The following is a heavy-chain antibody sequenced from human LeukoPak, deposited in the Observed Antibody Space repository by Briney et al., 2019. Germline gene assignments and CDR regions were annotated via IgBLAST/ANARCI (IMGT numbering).Heavy chain of an antibody. D-gene: IGHD3-22*01. V-gene: IGHV1-69*13. CDR3: ARAGGGSSGYYYDSFQVPDIDY. CDR2: IIPIFGTA. Sequence: SVKVSCKASGGTFSSYAISWVRQAPGQGLEWMRGIIPIFGTANYAQKFQGRVTITADESTSTAYMELSSLRSEDTAVYYCARAGGGSSGYYYDSFQVPDIDYWGQGTLVTVSS. J-gene: IGHJ4*02. CDR1: GGTFSSYA.